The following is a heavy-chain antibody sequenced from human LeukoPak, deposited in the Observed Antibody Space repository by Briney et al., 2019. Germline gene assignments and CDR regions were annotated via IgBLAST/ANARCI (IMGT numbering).Heavy chain of an antibody. CDR1: GGSISSYY. CDR3: ARHKTGYSYILDH. Sequence: SETLSLTCAVTGGSISSYYWSWIRQPPGEGLERIGYIYYSGSTNYNPSLKSRVTISVDTSKNQFSLKLSSVTAADTAVYYCARHKTGYSYILDHWGQGTLVTVS. V-gene: IGHV4-59*08. J-gene: IGHJ4*02. D-gene: IGHD5-18*01. CDR2: IYYSGST.